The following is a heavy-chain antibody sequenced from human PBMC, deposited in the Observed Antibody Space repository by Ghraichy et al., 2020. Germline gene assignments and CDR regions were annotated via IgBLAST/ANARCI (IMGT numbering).Heavy chain of an antibody. V-gene: IGHV1-2*04. CDR2: INPNSGGT. J-gene: IGHJ4*02. CDR1: GYTFTGYY. D-gene: IGHD3-3*01. CDR3: ARMGGIPYDFWSGYVLDY. Sequence: ASVKVSCKASGYTFTGYYMHWVRQAPGQGLEWMGWINPNSGGTNYAQKFQGWVTMTRDTSISTAYMELSRLRSDDTAVYYCARMGGIPYDFWSGYVLDYWGQGTLVTVSS.